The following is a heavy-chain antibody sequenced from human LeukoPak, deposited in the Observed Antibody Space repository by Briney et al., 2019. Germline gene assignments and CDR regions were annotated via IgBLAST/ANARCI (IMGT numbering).Heavy chain of an antibody. V-gene: IGHV4-39*01. Sequence: PSETLSLTCAVSGASIASHSWWSWVRQPPGKGLEWIGSIYHSGSTYYNPSLKSRVTISVDTSRNQFSLNLSSVTAADTAVYYCARHYGPWGQGTLVAVSS. CDR2: IYHSGST. J-gene: IGHJ5*02. CDR3: ARHYGP. D-gene: IGHD4-17*01. CDR1: GASIASHSW.